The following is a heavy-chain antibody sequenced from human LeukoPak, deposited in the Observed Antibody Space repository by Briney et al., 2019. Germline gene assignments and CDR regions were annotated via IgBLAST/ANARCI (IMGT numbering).Heavy chain of an antibody. CDR1: GYTFTNYG. D-gene: IGHD6-13*01. V-gene: IGHV1-18*01. CDR3: AREAAAAGTDGWFDP. Sequence: ASVKVSCKASGYTFTNYGFTWARQAPGQGLEWMGWISAYNGDTNYAQKLQGRVTLTTDTSTSTVYMELSSLRSEDTAVYYCAREAAAAGTDGWFDPWGQGTLVTVSS. J-gene: IGHJ5*02. CDR2: ISAYNGDT.